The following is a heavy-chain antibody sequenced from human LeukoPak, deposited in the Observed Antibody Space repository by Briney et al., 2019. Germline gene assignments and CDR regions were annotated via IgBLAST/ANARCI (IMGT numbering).Heavy chain of an antibody. CDR1: GFTFSSYE. J-gene: IGHJ4*02. Sequence: GGSLRLSCAASGFTFSSYEMNWVRQAPGKGLEWASYISSSGSTIYYADSVKGRFTISRDNAKNSLYLQMNSLRAEDTAVYYCAKAVSSGFNGDYWGQGTLVTVSS. D-gene: IGHD3-22*01. CDR2: ISSSGSTI. CDR3: AKAVSSGFNGDY. V-gene: IGHV3-48*03.